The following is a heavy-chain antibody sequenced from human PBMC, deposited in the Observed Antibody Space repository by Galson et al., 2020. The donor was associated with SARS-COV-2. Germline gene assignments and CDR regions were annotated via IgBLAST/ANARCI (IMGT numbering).Heavy chain of an antibody. D-gene: IGHD2-2*01. V-gene: IGHV1-2*02. CDR3: ARSCSSTTCFQTDGMDV. J-gene: IGHJ6*02. CDR1: GYTFTGYY. CDR2: INPNSGGT. Sequence: ASVKVSCKASGYTFTGYYLHWVRQAPGQGLEWMGWINPNSGGTNYAQKFQGRVTMTGDTSISTAYMERSSLRSDDTAVYFCARSCSSTTCFQTDGMDVWGQGTTVTVSS.